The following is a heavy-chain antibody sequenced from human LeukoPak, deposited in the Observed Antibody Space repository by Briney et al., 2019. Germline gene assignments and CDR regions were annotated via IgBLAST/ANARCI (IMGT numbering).Heavy chain of an antibody. CDR3: ARVLLWFGEGRDAFDI. Sequence: PSETLSLTCAVYGGSFSGYYWSWIRQPPGKGLEWIGEINHSGSTNYNPSLKSRVTISVDTSKNQFSLELSSVTAADTAVYYCARVLLWFGEGRDAFDIWGQGTMVTVSS. CDR1: GGSFSGYY. CDR2: INHSGST. D-gene: IGHD3-10*01. V-gene: IGHV4-34*01. J-gene: IGHJ3*02.